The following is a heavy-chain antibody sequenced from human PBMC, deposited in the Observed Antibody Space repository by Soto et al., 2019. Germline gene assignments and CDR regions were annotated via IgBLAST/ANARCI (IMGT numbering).Heavy chain of an antibody. Sequence: QVQLQESGPGLVKPSQTLSLTCTVSGGSISSGGYYWSWIRQHPGKGLEWIGYIYYSGSTYYNPSLKRRVTISVDTSKSQCSLKLSSVTAADTAVYYCASGSSWYMYFDYWGQGTLVTVSS. CDR2: IYYSGST. V-gene: IGHV4-31*03. D-gene: IGHD6-13*01. J-gene: IGHJ4*02. CDR1: GGSISSGGYY. CDR3: ASGSSWYMYFDY.